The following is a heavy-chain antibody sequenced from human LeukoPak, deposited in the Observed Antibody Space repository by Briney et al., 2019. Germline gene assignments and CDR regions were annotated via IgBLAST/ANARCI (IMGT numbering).Heavy chain of an antibody. Sequence: ASVKVSCKASGGTFSSYAISWVRQAPGQGLEWMGRIILILGIANYAQKFQGRVTITADKSTSTAYMELSSLRSEDTAVYYCASTVRAARPTYYYYGMDVWGQGTTVTVSS. CDR3: ASTVRAARPTYYYYGMDV. V-gene: IGHV1-69*04. J-gene: IGHJ6*02. CDR1: GGTFSSYA. CDR2: IILILGIA. D-gene: IGHD6-6*01.